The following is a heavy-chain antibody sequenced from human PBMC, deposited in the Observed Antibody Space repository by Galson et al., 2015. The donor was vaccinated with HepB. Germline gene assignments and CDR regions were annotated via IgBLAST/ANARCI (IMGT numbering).Heavy chain of an antibody. CDR2: ISAYNGNT. CDR3: ARDGGLGLYCSGGSCYSANSTYYYYYGMDV. J-gene: IGHJ6*02. Sequence: SVKVSCKASGYTFASYGISWVRQAPGQGLEWMGWISAYNGNTNYAQKLQGRVTMTTDTSTSTAYTELRSLRSDDTAVYYCARDGGLGLYCSGGSCYSANSTYYYYYGMDVWGQGTTVTVSS. CDR1: GYTFASYG. D-gene: IGHD2-15*01. V-gene: IGHV1-18*04.